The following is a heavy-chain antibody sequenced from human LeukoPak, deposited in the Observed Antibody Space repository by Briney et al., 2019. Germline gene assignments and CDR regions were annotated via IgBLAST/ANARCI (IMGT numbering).Heavy chain of an antibody. Sequence: GGSLRLSCAASGFTFSSYAMSWVRQAPGKGLEWVSSITEDSSYIYYADSVKGRFTISRDNAKNSLSLQMNSLRAEDTAVYYCARHRTASDYWGQGTLVTVSS. J-gene: IGHJ4*02. CDR2: ITEDSSYI. CDR3: ARHRTASDY. V-gene: IGHV3-21*01. CDR1: GFTFSSYA. D-gene: IGHD3-16*02.